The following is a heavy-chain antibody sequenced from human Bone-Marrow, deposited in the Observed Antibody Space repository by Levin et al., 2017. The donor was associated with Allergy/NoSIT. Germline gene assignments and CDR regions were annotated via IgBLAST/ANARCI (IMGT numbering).Heavy chain of an antibody. J-gene: IGHJ5*02. V-gene: IGHV1-24*01. CDR2: FDPEDGET. D-gene: IGHD3-10*01. Sequence: VASVKVSCKVSGYTLTELSMHWVRQAPGKGLEWMGGFDPEDGETIYAQKFQGRVTMTEDTSTDTAYMELSSLRSEDTAVYYCATYLRSLWFGELFLRGSWFDPWGQGTLVTVSS. CDR1: GYTLTELS. CDR3: ATYLRSLWFGELFLRGSWFDP.